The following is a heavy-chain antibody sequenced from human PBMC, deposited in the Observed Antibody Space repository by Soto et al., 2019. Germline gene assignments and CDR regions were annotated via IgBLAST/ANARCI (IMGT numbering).Heavy chain of an antibody. CDR3: ARLSAAGDYYFDY. CDR1: GGSFSRYY. J-gene: IGHJ4*02. CDR2: VNLSGST. Sequence: TSETLSLTCAVYGGSFSRYYWSWIRQPPGKGLECIGEVNLSGSTNYNPSLKSRVTILVDTSKNQFSLKLSSVTATDTAVYYCARLSAAGDYYFDYWGQGTLVTVSS. D-gene: IGHD6-13*01. V-gene: IGHV4-34*01.